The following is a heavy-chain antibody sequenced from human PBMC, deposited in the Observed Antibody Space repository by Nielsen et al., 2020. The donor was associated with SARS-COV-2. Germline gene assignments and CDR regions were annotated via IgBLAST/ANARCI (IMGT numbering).Heavy chain of an antibody. CDR1: GGSFSGYY. CDR2: INHSGRT. Sequence: SETLSLTCAVYGGSFSGYYWSWIRQPPGKGLEWIGEINHSGRTNYNPSLKSRVTVSVDTSKNQFSLSLNSVTAADTAVYYCARKWELHALDIWGRGTMVTVSS. CDR3: ARKWELHALDI. J-gene: IGHJ3*02. D-gene: IGHD1-26*01. V-gene: IGHV4-34*01.